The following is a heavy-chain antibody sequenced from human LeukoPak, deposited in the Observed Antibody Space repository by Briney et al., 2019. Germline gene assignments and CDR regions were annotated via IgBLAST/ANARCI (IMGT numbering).Heavy chain of an antibody. CDR2: ISGSGGSK. CDR1: GFTFYTYA. D-gene: IGHD3-16*01. Sequence: GGSLRLSCAASGFTFYTYAMNWVRQAPGKGLEWVSSISGSGGSKYYADSVKGRFTISRDNSKNTLYLQMNSLRAEDTAVYYCAKGTDDYVSTPFDYWGQGTLVTASS. J-gene: IGHJ4*02. V-gene: IGHV3-23*01. CDR3: AKGTDDYVSTPFDY.